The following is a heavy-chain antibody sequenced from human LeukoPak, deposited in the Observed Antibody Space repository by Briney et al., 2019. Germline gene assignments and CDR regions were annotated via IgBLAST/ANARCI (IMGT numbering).Heavy chain of an antibody. D-gene: IGHD3-10*01. CDR1: GFTVSTKY. CDR2: LYSGSDT. J-gene: IGHJ2*01. CDR3: ARVGDHFHWYLDL. Sequence: PGGSLRLSCAASGFTVSTKYMNWVRQAPGEGLEWVSILYSGSDTYYANSVKGRFTISRDSSKNILFLQMNDLRAEDTAVYYCARVGDHFHWYLDLWGRGTLVTVSS. V-gene: IGHV3-53*01.